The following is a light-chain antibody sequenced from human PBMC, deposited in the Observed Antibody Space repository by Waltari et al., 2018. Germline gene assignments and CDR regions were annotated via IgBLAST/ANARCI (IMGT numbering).Light chain of an antibody. CDR2: NTT. Sequence: QTVVTQEPSFSVSPGGTVTLTCGLSSGSVSTTFYPRRYQQTPGQPPRPLTYNTTIRPAGAPDRFSGSILGNKAALTITGAQADDECEYYCVLYMGSAWVFGGGTKLTVL. V-gene: IGLV8-61*01. J-gene: IGLJ3*02. CDR3: VLYMGSAWV. CDR1: SGSVSTTFY.